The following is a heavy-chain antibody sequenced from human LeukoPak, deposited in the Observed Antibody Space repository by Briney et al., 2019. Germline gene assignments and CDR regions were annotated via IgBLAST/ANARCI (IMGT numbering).Heavy chain of an antibody. J-gene: IGHJ5*02. CDR2: INPSGGST. D-gene: IGHD2-2*01. CDR1: GYTFTSYY. V-gene: IGHV1-46*03. Sequence: ASVKVSCKASGYTFTSYYMHWVRQAPGQGLEWVGIINPSGGSTSYAQKFQGRVTMTRDTSTSTVYMELSSLRSEDTAVYYCARAGIVVVPAALNNWFDPWGQGTLVTVSS. CDR3: ARAGIVVVPAALNNWFDP.